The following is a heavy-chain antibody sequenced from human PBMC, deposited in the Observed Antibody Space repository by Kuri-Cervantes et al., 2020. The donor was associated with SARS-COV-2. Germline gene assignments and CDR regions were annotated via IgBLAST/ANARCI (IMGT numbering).Heavy chain of an antibody. J-gene: IGHJ6*02. CDR3: ARGRDKRYSSGSYYYYGMDV. D-gene: IGHD6-19*01. V-gene: IGHV4-34*01. CDR2: INHSGST. Sequence: ESLKISCAVYGGSFSGYYWSWIRQPPGKGLEWIGEINHSGSTNYNPSLKSRFTISVDTSKNQFSLQLSSVTAADTAVYYCARGRDKRYSSGSYYYYGMDVWGQGTTVTVSS. CDR1: GGSFSGYY.